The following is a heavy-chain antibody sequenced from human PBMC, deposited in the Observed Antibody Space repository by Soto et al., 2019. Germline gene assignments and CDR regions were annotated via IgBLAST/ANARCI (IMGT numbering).Heavy chain of an antibody. CDR2: IISTFGTV. D-gene: IGHD3-22*01. CDR3: ASGGGRDYYDHGCWW. J-gene: IGHJ4*02. Sequence: QVQLVQSGAGVKKPWASVKVSCNASGGTFTNYSLDWVRQAPGQGLEWMGGIISTFGTVSHAQNFQGRVTVTADESTATAYMELSSVRYADTAMYYCASGGGRDYYDHGCWWWGQGTLVTVSS. CDR1: GGTFTNYS. V-gene: IGHV1-69*12.